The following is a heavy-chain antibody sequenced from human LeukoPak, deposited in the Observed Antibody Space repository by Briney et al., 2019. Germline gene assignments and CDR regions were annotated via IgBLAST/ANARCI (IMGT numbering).Heavy chain of an antibody. CDR2: MSGSYGRT. D-gene: IGHD1-26*01. Sequence: GGSLRLSRSAPGINFSSYGMSWVRPAPGKGLEGVSSMSGSYGRTNYAESVKGRFTISRDNSKNTLYLQMNSLRAEDTAVYYCARAHSGSYYVDYWGQGTLVTVSS. J-gene: IGHJ4*02. CDR1: GINFSSYG. CDR3: ARAHSGSYYVDY. V-gene: IGHV3-23*01.